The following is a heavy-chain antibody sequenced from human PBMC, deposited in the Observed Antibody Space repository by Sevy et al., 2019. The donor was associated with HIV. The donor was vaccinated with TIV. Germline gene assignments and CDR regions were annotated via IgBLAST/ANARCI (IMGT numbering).Heavy chain of an antibody. V-gene: IGHV3-21*01. CDR3: ARPYGSGSLKAFDV. Sequence: GGSLRLSCAASGFTFSTYTMNWVRQAPGKGLEWVASISSSSNYIYYADSVKGRFTISRDNAKNSLYLQMNSLRAEDTAVYYCARPYGSGSLKAFDVWGQGTMVTVSS. CDR2: ISSSSNYI. D-gene: IGHD3-10*01. CDR1: GFTFSTYT. J-gene: IGHJ3*01.